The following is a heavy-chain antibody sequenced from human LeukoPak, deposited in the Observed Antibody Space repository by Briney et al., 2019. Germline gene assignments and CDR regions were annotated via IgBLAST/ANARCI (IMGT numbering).Heavy chain of an antibody. CDR2: IQFDGNNK. V-gene: IGHV3-30*02. J-gene: IGHJ5*02. CDR1: GFTFSSYG. CDR3: AKDKENNWFDP. Sequence: GGSLRLSCAASGFTFSSYGMHWVRQAPGKGLEWVAFIQFDGNNKYYADSVKGRFTISRDTSKNTLYLQMNGLRAEDTAIYYCAKDKENNWFDPWGQGTLVTVSS.